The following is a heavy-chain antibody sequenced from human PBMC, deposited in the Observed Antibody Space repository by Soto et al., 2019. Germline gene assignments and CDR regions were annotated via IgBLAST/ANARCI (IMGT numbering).Heavy chain of an antibody. CDR1: GFTFSNSA. Sequence: SVKVSCKTSGFTFSNSAVQWVRQARGQRLEWMGWIVVGSGNTNYEQKFQERVTITRDMSTSTVHMELSSLRSEDTAVHYCAAELYSGGSCCSFDIWGQGTMVTVSS. D-gene: IGHD2-15*01. CDR3: AAELYSGGSCCSFDI. CDR2: IVVGSGNT. J-gene: IGHJ3*02. V-gene: IGHV1-58*01.